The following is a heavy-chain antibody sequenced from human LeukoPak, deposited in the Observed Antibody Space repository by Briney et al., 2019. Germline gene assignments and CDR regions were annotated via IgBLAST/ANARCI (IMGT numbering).Heavy chain of an antibody. Sequence: PGGSLRLSCAASGFTFDDYAMHWVRQAPGKGLEWVSGISWNSGSIGYADSVKGRFTISRDNAKSSLYLQMNSLRAEDTALYYCAKARGYYYMDVWGKGTTVTVSS. CDR1: GFTFDDYA. V-gene: IGHV3-9*01. CDR2: ISWNSGSI. J-gene: IGHJ6*03. CDR3: AKARGYYYMDV.